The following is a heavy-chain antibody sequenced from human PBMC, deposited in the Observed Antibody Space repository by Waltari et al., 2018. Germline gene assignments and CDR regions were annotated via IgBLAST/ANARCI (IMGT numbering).Heavy chain of an antibody. Sequence: QVQLQESGPGLVKPSQTLSLTCTVSGGSISSADYYWSWIRQHPTKGLEWMGYIYYTGSTYYNPSLKSRGTISVDTSKTQFSLKLSSVTAADTAVYYCARSGQSGGWFDPWGQGTLVTVSS. D-gene: IGHD1-26*01. CDR3: ARSGQSGGWFDP. J-gene: IGHJ5*02. V-gene: IGHV4-31*03. CDR2: IYYTGST. CDR1: GGSISSADYY.